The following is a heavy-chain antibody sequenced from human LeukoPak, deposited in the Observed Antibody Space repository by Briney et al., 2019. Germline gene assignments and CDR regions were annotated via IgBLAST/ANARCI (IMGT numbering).Heavy chain of an antibody. D-gene: IGHD2-15*01. J-gene: IGHJ4*02. V-gene: IGHV5-51*01. CDR1: GHSFTSYW. CDR2: IYPGDSDT. CDR3: ARAGRGCSGGSCRRLDFDY. Sequence: GESLKISCKGSGHSFTSYWIGWVRQMPGKGLEWMGIIYPGDSDTRYSPSFQGQVTISADKSISTAYLQWSSLKASDTAMYYCARAGRGCSGGSCRRLDFDYWGQGTLVTVSS.